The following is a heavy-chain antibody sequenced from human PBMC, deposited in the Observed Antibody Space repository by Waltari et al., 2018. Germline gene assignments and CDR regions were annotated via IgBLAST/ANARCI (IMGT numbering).Heavy chain of an antibody. Sequence: EVQLVQSGAEVKKPGESLKISCKGFGYSFPNYWIGWVRQMSGNGLEWMGIIYPGDSGTRYSPSFQGQVTMSVDKSIRTAYLQWSSLEASDTAMYYCVRHTNASGTLGVVGMDVWGQGTTVTVSS. D-gene: IGHD3-10*01. J-gene: IGHJ6*02. V-gene: IGHV5-51*01. CDR1: GYSFPNYW. CDR2: IYPGDSGT. CDR3: VRHTNASGTLGVVGMDV.